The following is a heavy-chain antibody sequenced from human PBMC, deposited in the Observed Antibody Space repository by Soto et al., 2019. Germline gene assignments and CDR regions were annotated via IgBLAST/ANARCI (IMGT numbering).Heavy chain of an antibody. V-gene: IGHV3-23*01. CDR1: GFTFSSYA. CDR3: AKDRRGFTMLPGAFDI. D-gene: IGHD3-10*01. Sequence: EVQLLESGGGLVQPGGSLRLSCAASGFTFSSYAMSWVRQAPGKGLEWVSAISGSGGSTYYADSVKGRFTISRDNSKNTLYLQMNSLRAEDTAVYYCAKDRRGFTMLPGAFDIWGQGTMVTVSS. J-gene: IGHJ3*02. CDR2: ISGSGGST.